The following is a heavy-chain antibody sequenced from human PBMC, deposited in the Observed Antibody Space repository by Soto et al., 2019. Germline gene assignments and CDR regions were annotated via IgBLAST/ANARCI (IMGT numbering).Heavy chain of an antibody. V-gene: IGHV4-34*01. Sequence: KPSETLSLTCAVYGGSFSCYYWSWIRQPPGKGLEWIGEINHSGSTNYNPSLKSRVTISVDTSKNQFSLKLSSVTAADTAVYYCARVWSGSSSLWPPYYFDYWGQGTLVTVSS. CDR3: ARVWSGSSSLWPPYYFDY. CDR2: INHSGST. CDR1: GGSFSCYY. J-gene: IGHJ4*02. D-gene: IGHD1-26*01.